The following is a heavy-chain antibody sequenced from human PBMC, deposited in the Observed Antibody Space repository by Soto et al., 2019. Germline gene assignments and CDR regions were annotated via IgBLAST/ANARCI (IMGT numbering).Heavy chain of an antibody. Sequence: EVQLLESGGDLIQAGGSLRLSCAASGFTLSSYALTWVRQGPGKGLEWVSVISASGSDTFFRDSVKGRFTISRDASKNTLYLQTNSLRVEDTAVYYCAKTIVPAGIDAFDVWGRGTMVTVSS. V-gene: IGHV3-23*01. CDR3: AKTIVPAGIDAFDV. D-gene: IGHD2-2*02. CDR2: ISASGSDT. CDR1: GFTLSSYA. J-gene: IGHJ3*01.